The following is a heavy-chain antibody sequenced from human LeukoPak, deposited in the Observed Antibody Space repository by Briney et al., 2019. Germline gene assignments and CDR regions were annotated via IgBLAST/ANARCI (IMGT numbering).Heavy chain of an antibody. Sequence: NPSETLSLTCAVYGGSFSSYYWSWIRQPPGKGLEWIGYIYYSGSTNYNPSLKSRVTISVDTSKNQFSLKLSSVTAADTAVYYCARQGLLWFGDLYYFDCWGQGTLVTVSS. CDR1: GGSFSSYY. CDR2: IYYSGST. CDR3: ARQGLLWFGDLYYFDC. D-gene: IGHD3-10*01. V-gene: IGHV4-59*08. J-gene: IGHJ4*02.